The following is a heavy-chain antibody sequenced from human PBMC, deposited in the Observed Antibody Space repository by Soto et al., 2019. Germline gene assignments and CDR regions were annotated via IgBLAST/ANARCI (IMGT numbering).Heavy chain of an antibody. CDR3: AINYGDTALDY. Sequence: QLQLQESGPGLVKPSETLSLTCTVSGGSISSSSYYWGWIRQPPGKGLEWIGSIYYSGSTYYNPSLKSRVTLSVDTSKNQFSLKLSSVTAADTAVYYCAINYGDTALDYWGQGTLVTVSS. V-gene: IGHV4-39*01. CDR1: GGSISSSSYY. J-gene: IGHJ4*02. CDR2: IYYSGST. D-gene: IGHD4-17*01.